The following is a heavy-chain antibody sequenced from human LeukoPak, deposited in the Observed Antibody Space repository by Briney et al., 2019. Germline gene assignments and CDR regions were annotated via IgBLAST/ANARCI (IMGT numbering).Heavy chain of an antibody. CDR1: GGSISSSSYY. D-gene: IGHD2-15*01. CDR3: ATYCSGGSCYGSFDY. V-gene: IGHV4-39*05. J-gene: IGHJ4*02. Sequence: SETPSLTCTVSGGSISSSSYYWGWIRQPPGKGLEWIGSIYYSGSTYYNPSLKSRVTISVDTSKNQFSLKLSSVTAADTAVYYCATYCSGGSCYGSFDYWGQGTLVTVSS. CDR2: IYYSGST.